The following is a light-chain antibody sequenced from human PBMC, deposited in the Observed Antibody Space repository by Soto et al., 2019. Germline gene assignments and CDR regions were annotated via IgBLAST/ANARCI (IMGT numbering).Light chain of an antibody. CDR2: GAS. V-gene: IGKV3-20*01. CDR1: QSVRRNY. Sequence: ENVLTQSPGTLSLSPGERATLSCRASQSVRRNYVAWYPQKPGQAPRLFISGASSRETGIPERFICSGAGPACTRPISRLEPEDVELDDCQQFSSYPLTFCGGTKVDIK. CDR3: QQFSSYPLT. J-gene: IGKJ4*01.